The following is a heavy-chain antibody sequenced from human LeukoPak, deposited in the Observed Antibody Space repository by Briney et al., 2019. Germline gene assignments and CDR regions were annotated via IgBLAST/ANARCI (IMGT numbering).Heavy chain of an antibody. CDR1: GYTFTSYG. J-gene: IGHJ5*02. CDR3: ARGTVTTNWFDP. V-gene: IGHV1-18*01. CDR2: ISAYNGNT. Sequence: ASVKVSCKASGYTFTSYGISWVRQAPGQGLEWMGWISAYNGNTNCAQKLQGRVTMTTDTSTSTAYMELRSLSSVTAADTAMYYCARGTVTTNWFDPWGQGTLVTVSS. D-gene: IGHD4-17*01.